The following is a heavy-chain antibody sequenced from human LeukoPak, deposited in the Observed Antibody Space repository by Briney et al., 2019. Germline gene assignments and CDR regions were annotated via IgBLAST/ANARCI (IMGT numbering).Heavy chain of an antibody. Sequence: GGSLRLSCAASGFTFSSYGMHWVRQAPGKGLEWVSAISGSGGSTYYAGSVKGRFTISRDNSKNTLYLQMNSLRAEDTAVYYWAKKASGGKRNYYDSSGYSDYRGQGTLVTVSS. J-gene: IGHJ4*02. CDR3: AKKASGGKRNYYDSSGYSDY. CDR2: ISGSGGST. CDR1: GFTFSSYG. D-gene: IGHD3-22*01. V-gene: IGHV3-23*01.